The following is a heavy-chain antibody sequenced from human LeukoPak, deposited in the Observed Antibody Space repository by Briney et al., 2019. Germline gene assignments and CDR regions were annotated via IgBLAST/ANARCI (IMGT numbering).Heavy chain of an antibody. J-gene: IGHJ4*02. V-gene: IGHV3-30*18. CDR1: GFTFTRAG. D-gene: IGHD1-26*01. CDR3: AKDKGWSSFDY. Sequence: PGGSLRLSCAASGFTFTRAGMHWVRQAPGKGLEWVAVISHDGSQKFYGDSVKGRFTISRDDSKSTLHMEMNSLGVEDTAVYYCAKDKGWSSFDYWGRGTLVTVSS. CDR2: ISHDGSQK.